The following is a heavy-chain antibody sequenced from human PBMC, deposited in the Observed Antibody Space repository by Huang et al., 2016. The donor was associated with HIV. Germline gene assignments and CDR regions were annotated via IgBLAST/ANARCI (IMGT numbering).Heavy chain of an antibody. D-gene: IGHD3-16*01. J-gene: IGHJ4*02. Sequence: QVQLEQSGPAVRKPGSSVKVSCQASGGSFSDQIISWVRQAPGQRFAWMGVIIPLFRAPADAQEFKGRVTMTADESTATIYMELNSLTSEDTAVYYCAMSLRYQYDSRSYWGRYFDYWGQGTLVTVSS. CDR1: GGSFSDQI. V-gene: IGHV1-69*01. CDR2: IIPLFRAP. CDR3: AMSLRYQYDSRSYWGRYFDY.